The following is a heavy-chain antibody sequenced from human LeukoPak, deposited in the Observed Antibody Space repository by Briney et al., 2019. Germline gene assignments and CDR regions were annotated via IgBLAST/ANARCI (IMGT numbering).Heavy chain of an antibody. V-gene: IGHV6-1*01. CDR2: TYYKSKWSN. CDR3: ARGNWSDAYYFDF. CDR1: GDSVSSNSAA. D-gene: IGHD1-1*01. Sequence: SQTLSLTCAISGDSVSSNSAAWNWIRQSPSRGLEWLGRTYYKSKWSNDYAVSVESRITINPDTSKNQFSLHLNPVTPDDTAVYYCARGNWSDAYYFDFWGQGTLVTVSS. J-gene: IGHJ4*02.